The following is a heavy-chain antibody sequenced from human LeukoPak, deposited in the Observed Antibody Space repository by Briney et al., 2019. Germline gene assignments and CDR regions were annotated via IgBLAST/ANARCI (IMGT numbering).Heavy chain of an antibody. J-gene: IGHJ4*02. D-gene: IGHD3-10*01. CDR3: AKDRRAGSYDY. V-gene: IGHV3-23*01. CDR2: ISGSGGST. CDR1: GFTFSRNG. Sequence: GGSLRLSCAASGFTFSRNGMTWVRQAPGRGLEWVSAISGSGGSTYYADFVKGRFTISRDNSKNTLYLQMNSLRAEDTAVYYCAKDRRAGSYDYWGQGTLVTVSS.